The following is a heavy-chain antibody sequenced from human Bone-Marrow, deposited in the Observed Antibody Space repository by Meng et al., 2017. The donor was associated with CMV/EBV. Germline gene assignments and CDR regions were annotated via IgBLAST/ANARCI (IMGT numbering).Heavy chain of an antibody. Sequence: SETLSLTCAVYGGSFSGYHWNWIRQPPGKGLEWIGEINHSGGTNYNPSLKSRITISVDTSKNQFSLKLNSVTAADTAVYYCARGRRSGSYFFYYGMDVWGQGTTVTVSS. CDR1: GGSFSGYH. V-gene: IGHV4-34*01. J-gene: IGHJ6*02. CDR3: ARGRRSGSYFFYYGMDV. D-gene: IGHD1-26*01. CDR2: INHSGGT.